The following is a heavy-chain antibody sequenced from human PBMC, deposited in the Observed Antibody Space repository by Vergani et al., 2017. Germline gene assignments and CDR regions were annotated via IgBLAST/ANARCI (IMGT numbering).Heavy chain of an antibody. J-gene: IGHJ6*02. CDR3: ARVREYYGSGSYYFGLNYYYYGMDV. Sequence: QVQLQQSGPGLVKPSQTLSLTCAISGDSVSSNSAAWNWIRQSPSRGLEWLGRTYYRSKWYNDYAVSVKSRITINPDTSKNQFSLQLNSVTPEDTAVYYGARVREYYGSGSYYFGLNYYYYGMDVWGQGTTVTVSS. CDR2: TYYRSKWYN. V-gene: IGHV6-1*01. D-gene: IGHD3-10*01. CDR1: GDSVSSNSAA.